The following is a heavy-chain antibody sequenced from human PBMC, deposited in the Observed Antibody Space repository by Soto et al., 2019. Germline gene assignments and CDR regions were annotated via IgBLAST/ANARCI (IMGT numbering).Heavy chain of an antibody. V-gene: IGHV3-15*07. Sequence: EVQLVESGGGFVEPGGSLRLSCAASGLTFTYAWMSWVRQAPGKGLEWVGRIKSKPDGGTMDYAAPVKGRFTVSRDDSKNTLYLNMSSLHSEDTPMYYWVEDLPEARTNGGFAYWGQGPLVTVSS. J-gene: IGHJ4*02. CDR2: IKSKPDGGTM. CDR1: GLTFTYAW. CDR3: VEDLPEARTNGGFAY. D-gene: IGHD3-10*01.